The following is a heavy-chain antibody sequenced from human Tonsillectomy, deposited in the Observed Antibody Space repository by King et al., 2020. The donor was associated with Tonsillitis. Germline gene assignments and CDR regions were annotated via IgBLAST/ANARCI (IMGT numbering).Heavy chain of an antibody. CDR2: ISVYKGNT. J-gene: IGHJ3*02. V-gene: IGHV1-18*04. CDR3: ARDAQWLFPTQDAFDI. CDR1: GYTFTSYG. Sequence: QLVQSGAEVKKPGASVKVSCKASGYTFTSYGISWVRQAPGQGLEWMGWISVYKGNTNYAQKLQGRVTMTTDTSTSTAYMQLRSLRSDDTAVYYCARDAQWLFPTQDAFDIWGQGTWSPSLQ. D-gene: IGHD3-22*01.